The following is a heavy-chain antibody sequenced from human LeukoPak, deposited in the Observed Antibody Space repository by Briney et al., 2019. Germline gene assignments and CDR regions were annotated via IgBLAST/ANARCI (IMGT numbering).Heavy chain of an antibody. CDR1: GYTFTSYY. D-gene: IGHD3-3*01. Sequence: GASVKVSCKASGYTFTSYYLHWVRQAPGQGLEWMGIINPSGGSTSYAQKFQGRVTMTRDTSTSTVYMELSSLRSEDTAVYYCARDEDWSGYYGAFDIWGQGTMVTVSS. J-gene: IGHJ3*02. CDR3: ARDEDWSGYYGAFDI. V-gene: IGHV1-46*01. CDR2: INPSGGST.